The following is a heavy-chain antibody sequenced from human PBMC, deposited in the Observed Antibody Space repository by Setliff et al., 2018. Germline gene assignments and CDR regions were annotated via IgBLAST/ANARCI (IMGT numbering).Heavy chain of an antibody. J-gene: IGHJ5*02. D-gene: IGHD3-22*01. CDR1: GYTFTGYS. V-gene: IGHV1-2*02. Sequence: ASVKVSCKASGYTFTGYSMHWVRQAPGQGLEWMGWIDPNSGGTNYAQKFQGRVTMTRDTSISTAYMELSRLRSDDTAVYYCARVVPHYDDSSGTNWFDPWGQGTLVTVSS. CDR3: ARVVPHYDDSSGTNWFDP. CDR2: IDPNSGGT.